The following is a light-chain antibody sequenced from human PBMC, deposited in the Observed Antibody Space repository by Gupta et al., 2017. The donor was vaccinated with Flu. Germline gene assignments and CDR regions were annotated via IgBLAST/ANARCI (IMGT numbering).Light chain of an antibody. CDR2: EVT. J-gene: IGLJ1*01. CDR3: SSYTSSSTYV. Sequence: QSAPTQPASVSGSPGQSITIPCTGTSSDVGGYDYVSWYQQHPGKAPKLMIFEVTNRPAGVSNRFSGSKSGHTASLTISGLQAEDEADYYCSSYTSSSTYVFGTGTKVTVL. CDR1: SSDVGGYDY. V-gene: IGLV2-14*01.